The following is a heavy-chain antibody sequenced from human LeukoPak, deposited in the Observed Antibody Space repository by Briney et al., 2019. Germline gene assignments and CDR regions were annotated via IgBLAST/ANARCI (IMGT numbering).Heavy chain of an antibody. CDR2: IGGSSGST. CDR3: ARDPGVVAFHYLDF. Sequence: PGGSLRLSCAASGLTFSSHAMAWVRQAPGKGLDWVSAIGGSSGSTYYADSVKGRFTISRDNSKNTVYLQMNYLRADDTAVYYCARDPGVVAFHYLDFWGQGTLVTVSS. D-gene: IGHD3-3*01. J-gene: IGHJ4*02. CDR1: GLTFSSHA. V-gene: IGHV3-23*01.